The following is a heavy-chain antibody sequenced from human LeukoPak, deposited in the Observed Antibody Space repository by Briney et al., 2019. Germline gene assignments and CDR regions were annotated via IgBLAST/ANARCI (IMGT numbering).Heavy chain of an antibody. CDR2: IRYDGSNK. D-gene: IGHD3-3*01. Sequence: GGSLRLSCAASGFTFSSYGMHWVRQAPGKGLEWVAFIRYDGSNKYYADSVKGRFTISRDNSKNTLYLQMNSLRAEDTAVYYCAKDILDFWYAFDIWGQGTMVTVSS. J-gene: IGHJ3*02. CDR3: AKDILDFWYAFDI. V-gene: IGHV3-30*02. CDR1: GFTFSSYG.